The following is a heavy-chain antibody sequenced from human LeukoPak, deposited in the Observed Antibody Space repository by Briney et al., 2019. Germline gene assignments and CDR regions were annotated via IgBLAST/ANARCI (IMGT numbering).Heavy chain of an antibody. J-gene: IGHJ5*02. CDR3: ARLYDSSGYYWQAP. D-gene: IGHD3-22*01. CDR2: ISSSSSTI. Sequence: PGGSLRLSCAASGFTFSDYYMSWIRQAPGKGLEWVSYISSSSSTIYYADSVKGRFTISRDNAKNSLYLQMNSLRAEDTAVYYCARLYDSSGYYWQAPWGQGTLVTVSS. V-gene: IGHV3-11*04. CDR1: GFTFSDYY.